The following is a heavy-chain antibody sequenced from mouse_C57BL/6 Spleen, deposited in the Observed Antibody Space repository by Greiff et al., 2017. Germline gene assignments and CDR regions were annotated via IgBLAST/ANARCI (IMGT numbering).Heavy chain of an antibody. V-gene: IGHV1-42*01. CDR1: GYSFTGYY. Sequence: EVQLQESGPELVKPGASVKISCKASGYSFTGYYMNWVKQSPEKSLEWIGEINPSTGGTTYNQKFKAKATLTVDKSSSTAYMQLKSLTSEDSAVYYCARWGLLQFPCDYWGQGTTLTVSS. D-gene: IGHD2-3*01. CDR3: ARWGLLQFPCDY. J-gene: IGHJ2*01. CDR2: INPSTGGT.